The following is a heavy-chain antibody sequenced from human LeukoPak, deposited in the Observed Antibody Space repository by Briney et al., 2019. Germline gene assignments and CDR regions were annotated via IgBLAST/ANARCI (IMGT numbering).Heavy chain of an antibody. Sequence: ASVKVSCKASGYTFSNYGITWVRQAPGQGLEWMGWISPDNGNANYAQKVQGRVTMTTDTSTSTAYMELRSLRSDDTAVYYCARVTYYYDRRGYYIEPVPPDYWGQGTLVSVSS. V-gene: IGHV1-18*01. CDR1: GYTFSNYG. J-gene: IGHJ4*02. CDR3: ARVTYYYDRRGYYIEPVPPDY. CDR2: ISPDNGNA. D-gene: IGHD3-22*01.